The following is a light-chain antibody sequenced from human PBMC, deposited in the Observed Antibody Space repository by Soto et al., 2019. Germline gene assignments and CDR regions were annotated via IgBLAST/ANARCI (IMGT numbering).Light chain of an antibody. V-gene: IGLV2-14*01. CDR3: SSYTISSTYV. Sequence: QSVLTQPASVSGSPGQSIAISCTGTSSDVGGYNYVSWYQQHPGKAPKLLINDVSNRPSGVSSRFSGSKSGNTASLTISGLQAEDEADYYCSSYTISSTYVFGTGTKVPVL. CDR2: DVS. J-gene: IGLJ1*01. CDR1: SSDVGGYNY.